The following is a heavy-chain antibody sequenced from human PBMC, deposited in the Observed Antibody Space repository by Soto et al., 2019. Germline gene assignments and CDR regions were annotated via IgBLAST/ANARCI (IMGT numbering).Heavy chain of an antibody. J-gene: IGHJ4*02. CDR1: GFTFSNYA. CDR2: ISHDANNK. CDR3: ARVYGSLEGYCSSTSCYISH. V-gene: IGHV3-30*03. D-gene: IGHD2-2*02. Sequence: PGGSLRLSCAASGFTFSNYAMHWVRQAPGKGLEWVALISHDANNKYYADSVKGRFTVSRDNSKNTLYVYLNSLRAEDTAVYYCARVYGSLEGYCSSTSCYISHWGQGVLVTVSS.